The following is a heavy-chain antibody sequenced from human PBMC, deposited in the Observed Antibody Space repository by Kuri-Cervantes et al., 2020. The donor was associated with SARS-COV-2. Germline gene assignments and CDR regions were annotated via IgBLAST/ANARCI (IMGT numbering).Heavy chain of an antibody. D-gene: IGHD5-24*01. CDR3: ARARMAGPFDY. CDR2: IKQDGSEK. V-gene: IGHV3-7*01. Sequence: GESLKISCAASGSTFSSYWMSWVRQAPGKGLEWVANIKQDGSEKYYVDSVKGRFTISRDNAKNSLYLQMNSLRAEDTAVYYCARARMAGPFDYWGQGTLVTVSS. J-gene: IGHJ4*02. CDR1: GSTFSSYW.